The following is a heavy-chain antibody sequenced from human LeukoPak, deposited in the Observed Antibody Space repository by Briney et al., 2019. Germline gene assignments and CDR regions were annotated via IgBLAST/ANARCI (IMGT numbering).Heavy chain of an antibody. D-gene: IGHD3-3*02. CDR3: ARGLAFRDY. V-gene: IGHV3-23*01. J-gene: IGHJ4*02. Sequence: GGPLRLSCAPSRIPFSHYAISWVRQAPGRGLEWVSAISSSGGSTYYADSVKGRFTISRDNSKNALYLQMNSLRVEDTAVYYCARGLAFRDYWGQGTLVTVSS. CDR1: RIPFSHYA. CDR2: ISSSGGST.